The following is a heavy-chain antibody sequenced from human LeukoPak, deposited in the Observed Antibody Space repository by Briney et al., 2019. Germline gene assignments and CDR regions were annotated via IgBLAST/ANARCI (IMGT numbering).Heavy chain of an antibody. D-gene: IGHD3-10*01. CDR3: ARDRLWFGGLLSNAAGSSMDV. V-gene: IGHV3-33*01. CDR2: IWYDGSNK. Sequence: PGRSLRLSCAASGFTFSSYGMHWVRQAPGKGLEWVAVIWYDGSNKYYADSVKGRFTISRDNSKNTLYLQMNSLRAEDTAVYYCARDRLWFGGLLSNAAGSSMDVWGQGTTVTVSS. CDR1: GFTFSSYG. J-gene: IGHJ6*02.